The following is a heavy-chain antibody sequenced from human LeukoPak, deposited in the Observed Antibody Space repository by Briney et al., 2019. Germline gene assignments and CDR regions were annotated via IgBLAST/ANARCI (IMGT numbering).Heavy chain of an antibody. CDR3: TIGVQLLTY. V-gene: IGHV3-7*01. D-gene: IGHD1-1*01. CDR1: GFTFSNSW. Sequence: GGSLRLSCSASGFTFSNSWMSGLRQAPRKRLDGVANIKQDGSEKHYVDSVKGRFTISRDNAKTPLYLQMNSLRVEDTAVYYCTIGVQLLTYWGQGTLVPVSS. J-gene: IGHJ4*02. CDR2: IKQDGSEK.